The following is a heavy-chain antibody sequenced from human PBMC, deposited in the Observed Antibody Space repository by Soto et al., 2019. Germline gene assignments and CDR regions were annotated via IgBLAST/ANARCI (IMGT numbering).Heavy chain of an antibody. V-gene: IGHV1-18*01. CDR2: ISAYNGNT. CDR1: GYTFTRYG. D-gene: IGHD3-3*01. CDR3: ARDPPYDFWSGYYGGYYYYGMDV. Sequence: SSVKVSCKASGYTFTRYGISWVRQAPGQGLEWMGWISAYNGNTNYAQKLQGRVTMTTDTSTSTAYMELRSLRSDDTAVYYCARDPPYDFWSGYYGGYYYYGMDVWGQGTTVTVSS. J-gene: IGHJ6*02.